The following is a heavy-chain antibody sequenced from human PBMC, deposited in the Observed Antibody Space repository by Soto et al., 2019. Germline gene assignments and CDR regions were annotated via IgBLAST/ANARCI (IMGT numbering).Heavy chain of an antibody. CDR1: GFTFSSFG. CDR2: ISYDGSNE. V-gene: IGHV3-30*18. CDR3: AKGRGYNYWPDTFDV. Sequence: QVHLVESGGGVVQPGRSLRLSCAASGFTFSSFGLHWVRQVAGKGLEWVAMISYDGSNEDYADSVKGRFTISRDNSKNTLYLQSNSLRVDDTALYYCAKGRGYNYWPDTFDVWGQGTKVTVSS. D-gene: IGHD5-18*01. J-gene: IGHJ3*01.